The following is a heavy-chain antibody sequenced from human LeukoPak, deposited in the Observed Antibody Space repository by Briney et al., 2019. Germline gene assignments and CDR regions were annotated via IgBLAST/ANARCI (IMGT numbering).Heavy chain of an antibody. CDR2: IGGGDT. CDR3: AKDGQSFNSMYDYFDS. V-gene: IGHV3-23*01. D-gene: IGHD2-8*01. Sequence: GGSLRLSCSASGFTFRNFAISWVRQAPGKGLEWVSSIGGGDTHYAVSVKGRFAISRDDSRSTVDLQMSSLRAEDTAVYYCAKDGQSFNSMYDYFDSWGQGTLVTVSS. J-gene: IGHJ4*02. CDR1: GFTFRNFA.